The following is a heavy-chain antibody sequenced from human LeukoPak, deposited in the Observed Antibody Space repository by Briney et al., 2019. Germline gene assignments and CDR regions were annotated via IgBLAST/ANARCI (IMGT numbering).Heavy chain of an antibody. V-gene: IGHV1-69*13. CDR2: IIPIFGTA. Sequence: ASVKVSCKASGGTCSSYAISWVRQAPGQGLEWMGGIIPIFGTANYAQKFQGRVTITADESTSTAYMELSSLRSEDTAVYYCASRTLVVPAATQGPYPSKDYYYYGMDVWGQGTTVTVSS. J-gene: IGHJ6*02. D-gene: IGHD2-2*01. CDR1: GGTCSSYA. CDR3: ASRTLVVPAATQGPYPSKDYYYYGMDV.